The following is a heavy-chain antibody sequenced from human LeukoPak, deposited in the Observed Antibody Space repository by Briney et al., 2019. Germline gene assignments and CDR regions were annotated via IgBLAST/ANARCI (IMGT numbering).Heavy chain of an antibody. CDR3: AREYCSGGSCSLYDY. Sequence: GGSLRLSCAASGITFSNYWMHWVRQAPGKGLVWVSRINSDGSSTIYADSVKGRLTISRDDAKNTLYLQMNSLRAEDTAVYYCAREYCSGGSCSLYDYWGQGTLVTVSS. J-gene: IGHJ4*02. CDR2: INSDGSST. D-gene: IGHD2-15*01. CDR1: GITFSNYW. V-gene: IGHV3-74*01.